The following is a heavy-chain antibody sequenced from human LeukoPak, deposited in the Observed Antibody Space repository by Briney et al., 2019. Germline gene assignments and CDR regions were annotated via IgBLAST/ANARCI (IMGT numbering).Heavy chain of an antibody. D-gene: IGHD7-27*01. J-gene: IGHJ4*02. CDR1: VYTFTTYY. CDR3: ARVWGLIDL. CDR2: INPTGCDT. V-gene: IGHV1-46*01. Sequence: GASVKVSCKASVYTFTTYYIHWVRQAPGQGLEWVGLINPTGCDTSYAQKFQGRVTITRDTSTSTVYMELSSLRSEDTAVYYCARVWGLIDLWGEGTVVSVFS.